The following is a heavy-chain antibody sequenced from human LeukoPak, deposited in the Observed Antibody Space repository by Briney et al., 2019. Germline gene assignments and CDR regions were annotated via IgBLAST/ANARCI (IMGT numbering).Heavy chain of an antibody. CDR3: ARRRYYGSGSYGYDY. D-gene: IGHD3-10*01. J-gene: IGHJ4*02. V-gene: IGHV4-59*08. Sequence: SETLSLTCTVSGGSISSYYWSWIRQHPVKGLYWIGYIYNSGSTNYNPSLKSRVAISVDTSKNQFSLKLSSVTAADTAVYYCARRRYYGSGSYGYDYWGQGTLVTVSS. CDR2: IYNSGST. CDR1: GGSISSYY.